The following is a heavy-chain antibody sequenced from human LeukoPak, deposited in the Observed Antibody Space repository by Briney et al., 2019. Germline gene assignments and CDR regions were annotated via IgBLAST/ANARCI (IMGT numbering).Heavy chain of an antibody. CDR1: GYTFAGYY. J-gene: IGHJ4*02. CDR2: INPNSGGT. Sequence: ASVKVSCKASGYTFAGYYMHWVRQAPGQGLEWMGWINPNSGGTNYAQKFQGRVTMTRDTSISTAYMELSRLRSDDTAVYYCARAGSRHRLNDYWGQGTLVTVSS. V-gene: IGHV1-2*02. D-gene: IGHD1-14*01. CDR3: ARAGSRHRLNDY.